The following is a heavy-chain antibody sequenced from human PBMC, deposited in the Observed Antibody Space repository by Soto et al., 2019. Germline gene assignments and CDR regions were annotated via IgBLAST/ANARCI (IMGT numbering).Heavy chain of an antibody. V-gene: IGHV4-4*02. Sequence: QVQLQESGPGLVKPSGTLSLTCAVSGGSISSSNWWSWVRQPPGKWLEWIGEIYHSGSTNYNPSLKSRVTISVDTSKNQFSLKLSSVTAADTAVYYCARDSLADYYGMDVWGQGTTVTVSS. CDR1: GGSISSSNW. CDR2: IYHSGST. J-gene: IGHJ6*02. CDR3: ARDSLADYYGMDV.